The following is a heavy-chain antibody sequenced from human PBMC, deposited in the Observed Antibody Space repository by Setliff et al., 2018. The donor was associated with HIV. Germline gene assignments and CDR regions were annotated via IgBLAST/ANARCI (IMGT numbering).Heavy chain of an antibody. Sequence: SETLSLTCTVSGGSISSSSYYWGWIRQPPGKGLEWIGSIYYSGSTYYNPSLKSRVTISVDTSKDQFSLKLSSVTAADTAVYYCARRTKSAGIPKFRLSAYSWFDPWGQGTLVTVSS. J-gene: IGHJ5*02. CDR2: IYYSGST. V-gene: IGHV4-39*01. CDR1: GGSISSSSYY. CDR3: ARRTKSAGIPKFRLSAYSWFDP. D-gene: IGHD3-16*02.